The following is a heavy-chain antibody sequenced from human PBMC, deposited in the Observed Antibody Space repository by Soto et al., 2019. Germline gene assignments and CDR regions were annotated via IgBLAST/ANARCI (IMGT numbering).Heavy chain of an antibody. CDR2: MNPNSGNT. V-gene: IGHV1-8*01. D-gene: IGHD2-15*01. J-gene: IGHJ3*02. CDR3: ARWPLGYCSGGSCYKEAFDI. Sequence: ASVKVSCKASGYTFTSYDINWVRQATGQGLEWIGWMNPNSGNTGYAQKFQGRVTMTRNTSISTAYMELSSLRSEDTAVYYCARWPLGYCSGGSCYKEAFDIWGQGTMVTVSS. CDR1: GYTFTSYD.